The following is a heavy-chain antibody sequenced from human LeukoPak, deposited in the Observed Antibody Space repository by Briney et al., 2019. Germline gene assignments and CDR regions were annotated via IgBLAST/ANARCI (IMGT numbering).Heavy chain of an antibody. V-gene: IGHV7-4-1*02. CDR1: GYTFTSYA. J-gene: IGHJ5*02. Sequence: ASVKVSCKASGYTFTSYAMNWVRQAPGQGLEWMGWINTNTGNPTYAQGFTGRFVFSLDTSVSTAYLQISSLKAEDTAVYYCARDLAAAGKNWVNWFDPWGQGTLVTVSS. CDR2: INTNTGNP. CDR3: ARDLAAAGKNWVNWFDP. D-gene: IGHD6-13*01.